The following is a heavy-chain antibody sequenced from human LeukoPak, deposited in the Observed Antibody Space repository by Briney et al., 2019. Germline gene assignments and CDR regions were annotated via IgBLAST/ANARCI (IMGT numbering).Heavy chain of an antibody. CDR2: IEQDGSEK. Sequence: CAASGGKRRGGWVSRARRAPGKGLEWVANIEQDGSEKNYVDSVKGRFTISRDNAENALYLQMNTLRPEDTAVYYCAGGSGWLIDDWGQGTLVTVSS. J-gene: IGHJ4*02. CDR3: AGGSGWLIDD. V-gene: IGHV3-7*01. D-gene: IGHD6-19*01. CDR1: GGKRRGGW.